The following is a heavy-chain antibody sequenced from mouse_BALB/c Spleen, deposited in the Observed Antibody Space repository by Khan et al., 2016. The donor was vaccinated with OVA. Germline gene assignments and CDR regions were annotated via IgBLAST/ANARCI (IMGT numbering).Heavy chain of an antibody. V-gene: IGHV1S81*02. CDR3: ARIKKIVATYFDY. CDR1: GYTFTSYW. Sequence: VQLQQPGAELVKAGASVKMSCKASGYTFTSYWMHWVKQRLGQGLEWFAETNHTNGRTSYNEKFKSKATLTVDKSSSTAYMLLSGPTFEDSAVYYCARIKKIVATYFDYWGQGTTLTVSS. D-gene: IGHD1-1*01. CDR2: TNHTNGRT. J-gene: IGHJ2*01.